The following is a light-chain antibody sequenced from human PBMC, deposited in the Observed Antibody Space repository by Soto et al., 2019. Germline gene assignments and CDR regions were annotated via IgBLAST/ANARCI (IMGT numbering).Light chain of an antibody. CDR1: SSDIGAYNF. CDR3: TSWTTSTTMI. V-gene: IGLV2-14*03. Sequence: QSVLTQPASVSGSPGQSITISCTGTSSDIGAYNFVSWYQQHPGKAPKLMLYDVNIRPSGVSNRLSGSKSGNTASLTISGLQAEDEADYYCTSWTTSTTMIFGGGTKATVL. J-gene: IGLJ2*01. CDR2: DVN.